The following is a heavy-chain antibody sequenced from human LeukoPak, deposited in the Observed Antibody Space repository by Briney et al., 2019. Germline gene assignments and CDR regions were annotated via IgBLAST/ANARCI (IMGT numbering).Heavy chain of an antibody. CDR1: GFTFSSYA. CDR3: AKGSGSSCYSPCDY. CDR2: ISGSGGST. J-gene: IGHJ4*02. V-gene: IGHV3-23*01. D-gene: IGHD2-15*01. Sequence: GGSLRLSCAASGFTFSSYAMSWVRQAPGKGLEWVSAISGSGGSTYYADAVKGRFTISRDNSKDTLYLQMDSLRAEDTAVYYCAKGSGSSCYSPCDYWGQGILVTVSS.